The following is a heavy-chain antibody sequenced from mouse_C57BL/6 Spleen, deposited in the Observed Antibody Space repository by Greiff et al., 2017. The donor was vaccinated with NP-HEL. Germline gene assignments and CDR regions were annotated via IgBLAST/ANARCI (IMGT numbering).Heavy chain of an antibody. CDR2: IWTGGGT. CDR1: GFSLTSYA. V-gene: IGHV2-9-1*01. CDR3: ARVSAYYSNDYFDY. J-gene: IGHJ2*01. Sequence: QVQLKESGPGLVAPSQSLSITCTVSGFSLTSYAISWVRQPPGKGLEWLGVIWTGGGTNYNSALKSRLSISTDNSKSQVFLKMNSLQTYDTARYYCARVSAYYSNDYFDYWGQGTTLTVSS. D-gene: IGHD2-5*01.